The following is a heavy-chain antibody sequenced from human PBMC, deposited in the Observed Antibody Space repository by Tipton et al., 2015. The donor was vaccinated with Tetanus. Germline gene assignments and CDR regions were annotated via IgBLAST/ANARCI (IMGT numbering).Heavy chain of an antibody. D-gene: IGHD3-16*01. CDR2: INEGGST. J-gene: IGHJ3*01. V-gene: IGHV4-34*01. Sequence: GLVKPSETLSLICAVSGGSLSDYYWSWIRQSPGKGLEWIGEINEGGSTNYNPSLESRVSISVDTSKHRFSLKVNSVIAADTATYYCARWIGVIPVTGNDAFDVWGPGAMVTASS. CDR1: GGSLSDYY. CDR3: ARWIGVIPVTGNDAFDV.